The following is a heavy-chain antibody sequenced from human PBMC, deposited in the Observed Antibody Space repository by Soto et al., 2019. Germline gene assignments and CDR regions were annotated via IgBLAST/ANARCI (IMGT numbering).Heavy chain of an antibody. CDR1: GYTFTRYT. Sequence: ASVKVSCKASGYTFTRYTINWVRQAPGQRLEWMGWINPDNGNTKSSQKFQDRVIITRDTSASTAYMDLSSLRSEDTAVYYCARGIATGQLDPWGQGTLVTVSS. CDR3: ARGIATGQLDP. CDR2: INPDNGNT. V-gene: IGHV1-3*01. D-gene: IGHD2-15*01. J-gene: IGHJ5*02.